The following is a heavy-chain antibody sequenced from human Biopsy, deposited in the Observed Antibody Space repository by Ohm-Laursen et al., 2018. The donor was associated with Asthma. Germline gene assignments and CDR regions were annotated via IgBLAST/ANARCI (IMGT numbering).Heavy chain of an antibody. D-gene: IGHD4-17*01. CDR3: ARARRYGDIFFGMDV. CDR1: GGYIDSHDWS. CDR2: AYFSGST. Sequence: SETLSLTCTVSGGYIDSHDWSWCWIRQSPGKGLQWLGHAYFSGSTHYNPSLDRRIRMSVDTSKSQVSLSLTSVSAADTAVYFCARARRYGDIFFGMDVWGQGTTVTVSS. J-gene: IGHJ6*01. V-gene: IGHV4-30-4*01.